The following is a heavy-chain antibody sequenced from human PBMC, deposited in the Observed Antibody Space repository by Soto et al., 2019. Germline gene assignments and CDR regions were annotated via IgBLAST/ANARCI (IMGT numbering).Heavy chain of an antibody. CDR3: AGSIVVVTALDY. J-gene: IGHJ4*02. V-gene: IGHV1-3*05. Sequence: QVQLVQSGAEEKKPGASVKVSCKASGYTFTSYAMHWVHQAPGQRLEWMGWINAGNGNTKYSQKFQGRVTITRDTSASTAYMELSSLRSEDTAVYYCAGSIVVVTALDYWGQGTLVTVSS. D-gene: IGHD2-21*02. CDR2: INAGNGNT. CDR1: GYTFTSYA.